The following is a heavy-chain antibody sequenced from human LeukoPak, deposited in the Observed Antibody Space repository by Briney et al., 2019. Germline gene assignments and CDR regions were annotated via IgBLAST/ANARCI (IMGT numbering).Heavy chain of an antibody. CDR3: AAAVAGIGMDV. CDR1: GGSISSYY. V-gene: IGHV4-59*01. D-gene: IGHD6-19*01. Sequence: SETLSLTCTVSGGSISSYYWSWIRQPPGKGLEWIGYIYYSGSTNYNPSLKSRVTISVDTSKNQFSLKLSSVTAADTAVYYCAAAVAGIGMDVWGQGTMVTVSS. J-gene: IGHJ6*02. CDR2: IYYSGST.